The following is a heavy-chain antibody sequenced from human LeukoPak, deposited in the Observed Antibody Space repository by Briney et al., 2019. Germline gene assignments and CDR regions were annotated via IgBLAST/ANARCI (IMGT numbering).Heavy chain of an antibody. V-gene: IGHV3-23*01. Sequence: PGGSLRLSCAASGFTLSRYAMTWVRQGPGKGLEWVSAISGSGSSTYYADSVKGRLTISRDNSKNTLYLQMNSLGAEDTAVYYCAKGGGHGWLFDYWGQGTLVTVSS. J-gene: IGHJ4*02. CDR3: AKGGGHGWLFDY. CDR2: ISGSGSST. D-gene: IGHD6-19*01. CDR1: GFTLSRYA.